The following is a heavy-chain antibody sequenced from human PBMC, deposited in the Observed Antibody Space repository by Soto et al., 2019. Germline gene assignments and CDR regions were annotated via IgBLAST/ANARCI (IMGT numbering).Heavy chain of an antibody. CDR2: MYHSGST. V-gene: IGHV4-30-2*01. Sequence: SETLSLTCAVSGGSISSGGYSWSWIRQPPGKGLEWIGYMYHSGSTHYKPSLKSRVTISVDTSKNQFSLKLSSVTAADTALYYCASLWGPYYFAYWGQGTLVTVSS. CDR3: ASLWGPYYFAY. CDR1: GGSISSGGYS. D-gene: IGHD7-27*01. J-gene: IGHJ4*02.